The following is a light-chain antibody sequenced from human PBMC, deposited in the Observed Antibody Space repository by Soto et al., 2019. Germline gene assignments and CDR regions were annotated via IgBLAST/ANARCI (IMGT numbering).Light chain of an antibody. J-gene: IGLJ1*01. CDR1: SSDVGGYNY. Sequence: QSALTQPPSASGSPGQSVTISCTGTSSDVGGYNYVSWYQQHPGKAPKLMIYEVSKRPSGVPDRSSGSKSGNTASLTVSGLQAEDEADYYCSSYTGSNNPLYVFGTGTKVTVL. CDR3: SSYTGSNNPLYV. V-gene: IGLV2-8*01. CDR2: EVS.